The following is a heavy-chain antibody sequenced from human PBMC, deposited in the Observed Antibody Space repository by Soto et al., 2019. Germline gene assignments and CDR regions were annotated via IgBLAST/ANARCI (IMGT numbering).Heavy chain of an antibody. CDR2: INSDGSTT. Sequence: GGSLRLSCAVSGFTFSGYWMHWVRQAPGKGLVWVSRINSDGSTTSYADSVKSRFTISRGNAKNTLYLQMDSLRAEDTAVYYCASAKIGDYFQVYWGQGTLVTVSS. D-gene: IGHD4-17*01. CDR1: GFTFSGYW. V-gene: IGHV3-74*01. J-gene: IGHJ4*02. CDR3: ASAKIGDYFQVY.